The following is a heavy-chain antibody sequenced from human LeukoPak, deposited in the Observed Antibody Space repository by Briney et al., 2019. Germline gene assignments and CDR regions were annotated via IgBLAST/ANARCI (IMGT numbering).Heavy chain of an antibody. Sequence: ASVKVSCKASGGTFSSYAISWVRQAPGQGLEWMGWINPNSGGTNYAQKFQGRVTMTRDTSISTAYMELSRLRSDDTAVYYCARRGVRVSYYYDSSGYCPYFDYWGQGTLVTVSS. CDR3: ARRGVRVSYYYDSSGYCPYFDY. V-gene: IGHV1-2*02. CDR1: GGTFSSYA. J-gene: IGHJ4*02. D-gene: IGHD3-22*01. CDR2: INPNSGGT.